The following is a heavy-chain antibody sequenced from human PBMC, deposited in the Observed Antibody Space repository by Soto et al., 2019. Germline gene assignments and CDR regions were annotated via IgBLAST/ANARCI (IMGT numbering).Heavy chain of an antibody. J-gene: IGHJ4*02. D-gene: IGHD1-26*01. V-gene: IGHV3-73*02. CDR3: TRPPSGRYGDDFDY. CDR2: IRDKANHYAT. Sequence: EVHLEESGGGLVEPGGSLKLSCKVSGFSFSDSAMHWVRQASGKGLEWVGHIRDKANHYATAYAASVKGRFVISRDDSQNTAYLQMSSLKADDTAVYYCTRPPSGRYGDDFDYWGQGTLVTVSS. CDR1: GFSFSDSA.